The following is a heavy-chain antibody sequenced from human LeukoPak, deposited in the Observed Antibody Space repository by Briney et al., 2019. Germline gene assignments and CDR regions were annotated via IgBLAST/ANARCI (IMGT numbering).Heavy chain of an antibody. CDR3: SRSGRWLQFLG. CDR1: GFTFSSYE. V-gene: IGHV4-59*01. J-gene: IGHJ4*02. Sequence: GSLRLSCAASGFTFSSYEMNWVRQPPGKGLEWIGYIYYSGGTSYNPSLKSRVTISVDTSKNQFSLKLSSVTAADTAVYYCSRSGRWLQFLGWGQGTLVTVPS. CDR2: IYYSGGT. D-gene: IGHD5-24*01.